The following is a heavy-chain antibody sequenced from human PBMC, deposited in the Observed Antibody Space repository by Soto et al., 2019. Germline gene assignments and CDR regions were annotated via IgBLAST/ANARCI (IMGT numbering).Heavy chain of an antibody. J-gene: IGHJ5*02. Sequence: QVQLVESGGGVVQPGRSLRLSCAASGFTLSSYGMHWVRQAPGKGLEGVAVIWYDGSNKYYADSVKGRFTISRDNSKNTLYLQMNSLRAEDTAVYYCARGVVTAIYWFDPWGQGTLVTVSS. D-gene: IGHD2-21*02. CDR2: IWYDGSNK. CDR1: GFTLSSYG. CDR3: ARGVVTAIYWFDP. V-gene: IGHV3-33*01.